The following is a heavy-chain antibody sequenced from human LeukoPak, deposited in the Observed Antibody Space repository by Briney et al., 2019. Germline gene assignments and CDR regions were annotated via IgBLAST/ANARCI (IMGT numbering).Heavy chain of an antibody. D-gene: IGHD6-13*01. V-gene: IGHV1-69*06. J-gene: IGHJ6*03. CDR3: ARSHVIAAAGSTYYYYMDV. CDR1: GGTFSSYA. Sequence: SVKVSCKASGGTFSSYAISWVRQAPGQGLEWMGGIIPIFGTANYAQKFQGRVTITADKSTSTAYMELSSLRSEDTAVYYCARSHVIAAAGSTYYYYMDVWGKGTTVTVPS. CDR2: IIPIFGTA.